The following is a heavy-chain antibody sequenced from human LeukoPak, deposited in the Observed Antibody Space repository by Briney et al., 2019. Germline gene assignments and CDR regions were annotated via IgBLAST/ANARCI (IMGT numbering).Heavy chain of an antibody. CDR1: GYTFTGYY. J-gene: IGHJ4*02. V-gene: IGHV1-2*02. D-gene: IGHD2-2*01. CDR2: INPNSGGR. Sequence: ASVNASCKASGYTFTGYYMHWVRQAPGQGLEWMGWINPNSGGRNYAQKFQGRVTMTRDTSISTAYMELSRLRSDDTAVYYCARSSSTSCYDYWGQGTLVTVSS. CDR3: ARSSSTSCYDY.